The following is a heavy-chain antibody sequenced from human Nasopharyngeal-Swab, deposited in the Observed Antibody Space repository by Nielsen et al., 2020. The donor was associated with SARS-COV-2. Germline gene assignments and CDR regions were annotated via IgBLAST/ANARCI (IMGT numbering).Heavy chain of an antibody. J-gene: IGHJ6*02. CDR2: ISSSSSYI. CDR3: ASSPAAAGTVYYYYGMDV. D-gene: IGHD6-13*01. Sequence: GESLKISCAASGFTFSSYEMNWVRQAPGKGLEWVSSISSSSSYIYYADSVKGRFTISRDNAKNSLYLQMNGLRAEDTAVYYCASSPAAAGTVYYYYGMDVWGQGTTVTVSS. V-gene: IGHV3-21*01. CDR1: GFTFSSYE.